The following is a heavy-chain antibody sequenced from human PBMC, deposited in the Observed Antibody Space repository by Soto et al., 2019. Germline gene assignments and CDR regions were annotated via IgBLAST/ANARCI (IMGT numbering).Heavy chain of an antibody. CDR2: IIPILGIA. CDR1: GGTFSSYT. V-gene: IGHV1-69*02. J-gene: IGHJ4*02. Sequence: SVKVSCKASGGTFSSYTISWVRQAPGQGLEWMGRIIPILGIANYAQKFQGRVTITADKSTSTAYMELSSLRSEDTAVYYCAVSYYYDSSGYYVFDYWGQGTLVTVSS. CDR3: AVSYYYDSSGYYVFDY. D-gene: IGHD3-22*01.